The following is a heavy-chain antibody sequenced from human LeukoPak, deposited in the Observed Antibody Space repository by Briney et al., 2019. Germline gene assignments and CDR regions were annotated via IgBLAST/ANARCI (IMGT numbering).Heavy chain of an antibody. D-gene: IGHD3-22*01. J-gene: IGHJ5*02. Sequence: ASVKVSCKASGYSFAGYYVHWVRQAPGQGLEGMGWINPNSGATHYAQKFQGRVTMTRDTSINTVYMELSRLGSDDTAVYYCARGDYYDSSGYLDSRNNWFDPWGQGTLVTVSS. V-gene: IGHV1-2*02. CDR1: GYSFAGYY. CDR2: INPNSGAT. CDR3: ARGDYYDSSGYLDSRNNWFDP.